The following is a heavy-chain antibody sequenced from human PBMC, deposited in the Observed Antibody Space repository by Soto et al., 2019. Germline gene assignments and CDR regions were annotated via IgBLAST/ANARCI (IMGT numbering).Heavy chain of an antibody. CDR2: IYPGDSDT. D-gene: IGHD3-16*02. CDR1: GYSFTIYW. Sequence: GESLKISCKGSGYSFTIYWIGWVRQMPGKGLEWMGIIYPGDSDTRYSPSFQGQVTISADKSISTAYLQWSSLKASDTAMYYCARPYYDYVWGSYRYWYFDYWGQGTLVTVSS. V-gene: IGHV5-51*01. J-gene: IGHJ4*02. CDR3: ARPYYDYVWGSYRYWYFDY.